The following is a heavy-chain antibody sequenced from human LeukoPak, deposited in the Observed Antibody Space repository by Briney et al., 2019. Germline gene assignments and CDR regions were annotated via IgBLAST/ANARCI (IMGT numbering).Heavy chain of an antibody. D-gene: IGHD3-3*01. J-gene: IGHJ4*02. CDR3: ARDHIFGVVISFDY. V-gene: IGHV1-18*01. Sequence: GASVKVSCTASGYTFPSYGISWVRQAPGQGLEWMGWISTYNVNTDYAQKFQGRVTMTTDTSTSTAYMELRSLRSDDTAVYYCARDHIFGVVISFDYWGQGTLVTVSS. CDR1: GYTFPSYG. CDR2: ISTYNVNT.